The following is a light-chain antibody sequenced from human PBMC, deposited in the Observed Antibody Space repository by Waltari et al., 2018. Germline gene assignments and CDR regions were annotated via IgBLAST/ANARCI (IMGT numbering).Light chain of an antibody. CDR1: QSVSSN. V-gene: IGKV3-15*01. Sequence: ETLMTQSPATLSVSPGERATLSCRASQSVSSNLAWYQQKPGQAPRLLIYGASTRANGIPARFSGSGSGTEFTLTISSLQSEDFAVYYCQQYNDWPPGFFGGGTKVEIK. CDR3: QQYNDWPPGF. CDR2: GAS. J-gene: IGKJ4*01.